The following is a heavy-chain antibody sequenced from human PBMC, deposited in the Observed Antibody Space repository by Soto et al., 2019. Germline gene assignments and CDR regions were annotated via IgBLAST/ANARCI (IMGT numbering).Heavy chain of an antibody. D-gene: IGHD2-15*01. CDR3: ARDAPGVAPY. CDR2: INYRGST. V-gene: IGHV4-31*03. J-gene: IGHJ4*02. Sequence: QVQLQESGPGLVRPSQTLSLICTVPGGSINSGDSYWNWIRQHPEKGLEWIGYINYRGSTFYNPSLKSRIIISVDTSKNQFSLKLSSVTAADTAVYYCARDAPGVAPYWGQGTLVTVSS. CDR1: GGSINSGDSY.